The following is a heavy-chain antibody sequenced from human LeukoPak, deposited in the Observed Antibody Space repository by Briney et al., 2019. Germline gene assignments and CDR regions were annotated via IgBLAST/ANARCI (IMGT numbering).Heavy chain of an antibody. J-gene: IGHJ4*02. D-gene: IGHD6-13*01. CDR1: GFTFSNYG. CDR2: ISYDGSNQ. V-gene: IGHV3-30*18. Sequence: GGSLRLSCAASGFTFSNYGMHWVRQAPGKGLEWVAVISYDGSNQYYADSVKGRFTISRDNSKSTLSLQMNSLRGEDTAVYYCANGLKQLVPEFEYWGQGTLVTVSS. CDR3: ANGLKQLVPEFEY.